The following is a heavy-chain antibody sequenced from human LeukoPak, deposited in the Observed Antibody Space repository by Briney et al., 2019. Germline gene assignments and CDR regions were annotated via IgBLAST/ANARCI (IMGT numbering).Heavy chain of an antibody. D-gene: IGHD3-10*01. CDR3: AREAPISDSGNYYKSLGY. J-gene: IGHJ4*02. CDR2: FSYSGST. V-gene: IGHV4-59*12. CDR1: GDSISSYD. Sequence: SETLSLTCTVSGDSISSYDWSWIRQPPGKGLEWIGYFSYSGSTNYNPSLKSRVTISVDTSKNQISLKLRSVTAADTAVYYCAREAPISDSGNYYKSLGYWGQGTLVTVSS.